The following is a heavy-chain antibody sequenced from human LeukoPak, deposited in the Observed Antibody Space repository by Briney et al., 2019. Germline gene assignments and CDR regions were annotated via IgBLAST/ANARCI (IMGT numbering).Heavy chain of an antibody. CDR2: IYSSGST. CDR1: GGSISSSSYY. V-gene: IGHV4-39*01. CDR3: ATNEWSGYYFEY. Sequence: PSETLSLTCTVSGGSISSSSYYWGWIRQPPGKGLEWIGSIYSSGSTYYNPSLKSRVTISVDTSKNPFSLKLSYVTAADTAVYYCATNEWSGYYFEYWGQGTLVPVSS. J-gene: IGHJ4*02. D-gene: IGHD3-3*01.